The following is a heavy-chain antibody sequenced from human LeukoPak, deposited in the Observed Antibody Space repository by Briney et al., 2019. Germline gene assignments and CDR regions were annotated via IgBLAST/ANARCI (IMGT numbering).Heavy chain of an antibody. CDR3: ARDYNC. J-gene: IGHJ4*02. Sequence: GGSLRLSCSASGFTFTDYYMSWIRQAPGKGLEWASFISPSGTVIYYGDSVKGRFTISRDNAKKSLYLQMNSLRAEDTAVYYCARDYNCWGQGTLVTVSS. CDR2: ISPSGTVI. D-gene: IGHD3-10*01. CDR1: GFTFTDYY. V-gene: IGHV3-11*01.